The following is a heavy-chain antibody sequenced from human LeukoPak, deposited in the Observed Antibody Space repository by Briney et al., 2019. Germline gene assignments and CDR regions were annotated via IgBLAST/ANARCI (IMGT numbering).Heavy chain of an antibody. CDR3: ARSLWYSGYM. J-gene: IGHJ4*02. V-gene: IGHV4-39*01. Sequence: ASQTLSLTCTVSGGSISSGGYYWGWIRQPPGKGLEWIGSIYYSGSTYYNPSLKSRVTISVDTSKNQFSLKLSSVTAADTAVYYCARSLWYSGYMWGQGTLVTVSS. CDR2: IYYSGST. CDR1: GGSISSGGYY. D-gene: IGHD1-26*01.